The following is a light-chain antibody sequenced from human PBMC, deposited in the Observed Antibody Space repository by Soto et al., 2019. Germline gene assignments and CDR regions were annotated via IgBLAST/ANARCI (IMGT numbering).Light chain of an antibody. CDR2: GAS. Sequence: EIVLTQSPGTLSLSPGERATLSCRASQSVNSNLAWHQQKPGQAPRLLIYGASNRATGIPDRFSGSGSGTDFTLTISRLEPEDFAVYYCQQYGSSGTFGQGTKVDIK. CDR3: QQYGSSGT. CDR1: QSVNSN. J-gene: IGKJ1*01. V-gene: IGKV3-20*01.